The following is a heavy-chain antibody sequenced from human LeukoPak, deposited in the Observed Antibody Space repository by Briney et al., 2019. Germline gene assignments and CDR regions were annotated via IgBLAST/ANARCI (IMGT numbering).Heavy chain of an antibody. D-gene: IGHD2-21*02. V-gene: IGHV3-9*01. CDR2: ISWNSGSI. CDR1: GFTFDDYA. Sequence: GGSLRLSCAASGFTFDDYAMLWVRQAPGKGLEWVSGISWNSGSIGYADSVKGRFTISRDNAKNSLYLQMNSLRAEDTALYYCAKAYCGGDCYHDAFDIWGRGTMVTVSS. CDR3: AKAYCGGDCYHDAFDI. J-gene: IGHJ3*02.